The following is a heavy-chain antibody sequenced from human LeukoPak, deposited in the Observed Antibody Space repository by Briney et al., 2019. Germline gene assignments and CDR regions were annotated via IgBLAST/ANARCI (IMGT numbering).Heavy chain of an antibody. CDR1: SFSFSNYA. D-gene: IGHD6-19*01. CDR2: ITDSGDPT. J-gene: IGHJ4*02. CDR3: AKVPRTCRSGAWYDFDD. Sequence: GGSLRLSCAASSFSFSNYAMTWVRQAPGKGLEWVSSITDSGDPTYYSDSVNDRFTISRDNPWNTLFLQMNSLRGEYTAIYYSAKVPRTCRSGAWYDFDDWGPRAQVTVSS. V-gene: IGHV3-23*01.